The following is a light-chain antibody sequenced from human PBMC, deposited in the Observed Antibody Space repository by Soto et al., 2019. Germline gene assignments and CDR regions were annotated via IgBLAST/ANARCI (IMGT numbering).Light chain of an antibody. J-gene: IGLJ2*01. V-gene: IGLV2-14*01. CDR3: SSYTSSSTLHKV. CDR1: SSDVGGYNY. CDR2: DVS. Sequence: QSALTQPASVSGSPGQSITISCTGTSSDVGGYNYVSWYQQHPGKAPKLMIYDVSNRPSGVSTRFSGSKSGNTASLTISGLQAEDEADYYCSSYTSSSTLHKVFGGGTKLTVL.